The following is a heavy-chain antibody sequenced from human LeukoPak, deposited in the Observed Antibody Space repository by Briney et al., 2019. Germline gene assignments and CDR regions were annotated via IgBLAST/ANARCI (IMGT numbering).Heavy chain of an antibody. CDR3: AKKYSTGLDP. V-gene: IGHV3-20*04. D-gene: IGHD2/OR15-2a*01. J-gene: IGHJ5*02. CDR2: ISWNGDIA. CDR1: GFRFDDYA. Sequence: GGSLRLSCAASGFRFDDYAMGWVRQAPGKGLEWLSGISWNGDIAGYADSVKGRFTISRDNAKNSLYLQMDSLRAEDTAVYYCAKKYSTGLDPWGQGTLVTVSS.